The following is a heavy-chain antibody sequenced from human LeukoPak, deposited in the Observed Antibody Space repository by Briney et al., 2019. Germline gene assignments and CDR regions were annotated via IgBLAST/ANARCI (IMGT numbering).Heavy chain of an antibody. CDR1: GFTFTGYH. CDR3: ARGYGTGWYGGDY. D-gene: IGHD6-19*01. CDR2: INPNSGGT. Sequence: ASVKVSCKASGFTFTGYHMHWVRQAPGQGLEWMGWINPNSGGTNYAQKFQGRVTMTRDTSISTAHMELSSLRSDDTAVYYCARGYGTGWYGGDYWGQGTLVTVSS. V-gene: IGHV1-2*02. J-gene: IGHJ4*02.